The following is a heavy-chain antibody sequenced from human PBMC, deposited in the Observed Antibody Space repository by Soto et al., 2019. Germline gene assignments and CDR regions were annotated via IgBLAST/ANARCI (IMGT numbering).Heavy chain of an antibody. CDR1: GFTFSSYA. D-gene: IGHD6-19*01. J-gene: IGHJ4*02. V-gene: IGHV3-23*01. CDR2: ISGSGGSI. Sequence: EVQLLESGGGLVQPGGSLRLSCAASGFTFSSYAMSWVRQAPGKGLEWVSTISGSGGSIYYADSVKGRFTISRDDSKNTLYLQVNSLRAEDTAVYYCAKDMAAIPVAVDYWGQGPLVTVSS. CDR3: AKDMAAIPVAVDY.